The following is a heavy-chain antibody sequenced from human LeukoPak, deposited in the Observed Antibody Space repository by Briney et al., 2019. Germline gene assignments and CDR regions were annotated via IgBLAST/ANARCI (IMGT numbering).Heavy chain of an antibody. Sequence: PSETLPLTCTVSGDSHSRSAYYWGWIRQPPGRGLEWIGSVYYSGTAYYNLSLRSRVTISVDTSKSQFSLKLSSVTAADTAVYYCARHRGDILTVYDYWGQGTLVTVSS. CDR3: ARHRGDILTVYDY. V-gene: IGHV4-39*01. J-gene: IGHJ4*02. CDR2: VYYSGTA. CDR1: GDSHSRSAYY. D-gene: IGHD3-9*01.